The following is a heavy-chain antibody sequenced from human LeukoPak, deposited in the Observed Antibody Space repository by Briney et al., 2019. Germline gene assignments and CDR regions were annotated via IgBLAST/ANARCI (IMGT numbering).Heavy chain of an antibody. J-gene: IGHJ4*02. D-gene: IGHD2-2*01. Sequence: PGGSLRLSCAASGFIFSSDDMHWVRQAPGKGLEWVAGIQSNGRNKYYVDSVKGRFAISRDNSKSTLYLQVNSLRVEDTALSYCARESEGGTGTSCPDYWGQGTLVTVSS. V-gene: IGHV3-33*05. CDR1: GFIFSSDD. CDR3: ARESEGGTGTSCPDY. CDR2: IQSNGRNK.